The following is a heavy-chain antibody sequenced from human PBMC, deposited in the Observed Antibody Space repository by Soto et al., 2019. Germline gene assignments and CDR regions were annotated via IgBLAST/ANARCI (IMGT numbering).Heavy chain of an antibody. CDR3: VKRGAPYGSGSYYWDYGMDV. V-gene: IGHV3-30*18. Sequence: GGSLRLSCAASGFTFSSYGMHWVRQAPGKGLEWVAVISYDGSNKYYADSVKGRFTISRDNSKNTLYLQMNSLRAEDTAGYYCVKRGAPYGSGSYYWDYGMDVWGQGTTVTVSS. D-gene: IGHD3-10*01. CDR1: GFTFSSYG. CDR2: ISYDGSNK. J-gene: IGHJ6*02.